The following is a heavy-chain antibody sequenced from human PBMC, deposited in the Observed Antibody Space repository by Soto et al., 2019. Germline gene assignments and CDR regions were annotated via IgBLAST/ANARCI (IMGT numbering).Heavy chain of an antibody. V-gene: IGHV3-23*01. CDR2: ISATGGST. Sequence: EVQLLESGGGLVQPGGSLRLSCAASGFTFSSYTMSWVRQAPGKGLEWVSGISATGGSTYYADSVKGRFTFSRDKSKNTLDLQMNSLRAEDTAVYYCAKGFIRDCGGDCTVDTWGQGTLVTVSS. D-gene: IGHD2-21*02. J-gene: IGHJ5*02. CDR1: GFTFSSYT. CDR3: AKGFIRDCGGDCTVDT.